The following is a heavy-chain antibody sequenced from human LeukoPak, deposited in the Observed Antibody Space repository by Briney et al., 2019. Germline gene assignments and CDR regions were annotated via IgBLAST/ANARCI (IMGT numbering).Heavy chain of an antibody. CDR3: AKELQFSRGYPLR. J-gene: IGHJ4*02. CDR1: GFTFSSYE. V-gene: IGHV3-23*01. Sequence: GGSLRLSCAASGFTFSSYEMNWVRQAPGKGLEWVSAISGSGGSTYYADSVKGRFTISRDNSKNTLYLQMNSLRAEDTAVYYCAKELQFSRGYPLRGGQGTLVTVSS. CDR2: ISGSGGST. D-gene: IGHD5-12*01.